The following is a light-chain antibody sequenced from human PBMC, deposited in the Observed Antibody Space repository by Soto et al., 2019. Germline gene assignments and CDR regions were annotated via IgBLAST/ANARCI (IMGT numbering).Light chain of an antibody. Sequence: DIQLTQSPSVLSASVGDRVTLTSRASQGINSYLAWYQQKPGKVPKLLIYAASTLHSGVPSRFSGSGSGTEVTLTISSLQPEDFATYYCQQLNSYPRTFGQGTKVEIK. CDR1: QGINSY. CDR3: QQLNSYPRT. V-gene: IGKV1-9*01. J-gene: IGKJ1*01. CDR2: AAS.